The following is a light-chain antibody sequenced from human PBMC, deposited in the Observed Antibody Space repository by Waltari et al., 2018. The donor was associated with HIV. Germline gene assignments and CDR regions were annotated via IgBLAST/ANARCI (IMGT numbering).Light chain of an antibody. CDR3: MQSAQFPLT. V-gene: IGKV2D-29*01. Sequence: VLTQTQPSLSVTRGQAASISCRSSKTLLHSGRKTYFYRYMQNTGQPPQLLLYEVSNRFAGVPDRFSGSGSETDFTFIMSRVEAEDVGVYYCMQSAQFPLTFGGGTKVEIK. CDR2: EVS. J-gene: IGKJ4*01. CDR1: KTLLHSGRKTY.